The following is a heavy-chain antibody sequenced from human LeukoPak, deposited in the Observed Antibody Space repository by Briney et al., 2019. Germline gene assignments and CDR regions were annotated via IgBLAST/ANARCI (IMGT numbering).Heavy chain of an antibody. D-gene: IGHD2-8*02. CDR2: ISYDGSNK. CDR1: GFTFSSYA. J-gene: IGHJ6*02. V-gene: IGHV3-30*07. CDR3: ARVGTGYYYYGMDV. Sequence: HPGGSLRLSCAASGFTFSSYAMHWVRQAPGKGLEWVAVISYDGSNKYYADSVKGRFTISRDNSKNTLYLQMNSLRAEDTAVYYCARVGTGYYYYGMDVWGQGTTVTVSS.